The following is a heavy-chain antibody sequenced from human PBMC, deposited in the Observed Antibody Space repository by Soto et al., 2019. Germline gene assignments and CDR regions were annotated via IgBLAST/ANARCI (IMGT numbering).Heavy chain of an antibody. D-gene: IGHD2-21*01. J-gene: IGHJ4*02. V-gene: IGHV4-39*01. CDR1: GGSISSSSYY. Sequence: QLQLQESGPGLVKPSETPSLTCTVSGGSISSSSYYWGWIRQPPGKGLEWIGSIYYSGSTYYNPSLKSRVTISVDTSKNQFSLKLSSVTAADTAVYYCASQIPIRNCDYWGQGTLVTVSS. CDR3: ASQIPIRNCDY. CDR2: IYYSGST.